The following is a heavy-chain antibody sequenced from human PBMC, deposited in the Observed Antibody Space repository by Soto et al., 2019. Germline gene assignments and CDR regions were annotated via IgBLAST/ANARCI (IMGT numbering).Heavy chain of an antibody. D-gene: IGHD1-1*01. Sequence: EVQLVESGGGLIQPGGSLRLSCAASGLTVSNNYMSWVRQAPGKGLEWVSIIYSGGSTYYADSVTGRFTISRDNSKNTLYLQMDSLRAEDTAVYYYARAFNWNDAYFDYWGQGTLVTVSS. J-gene: IGHJ4*02. CDR2: IYSGGST. CDR3: ARAFNWNDAYFDY. V-gene: IGHV3-53*01. CDR1: GLTVSNNY.